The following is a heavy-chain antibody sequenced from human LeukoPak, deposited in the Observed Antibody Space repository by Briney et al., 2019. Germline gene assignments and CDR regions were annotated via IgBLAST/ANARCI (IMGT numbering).Heavy chain of an antibody. V-gene: IGHV4-30-4*01. CDR2: IYYSGST. J-gene: IGHJ4*02. Sequence: SQTLSLTCTVSGGSISSGDYYWSWIRQPPGKGLEWIGYIYYSGSTYYNPSLKSRVTISVDTSKNQFSLKLSSVTAADTAVYYCARASYYYGSGSHDYWGQGTLVTVSS. D-gene: IGHD3-10*01. CDR1: GGSISSGDYY. CDR3: ARASYYYGSGSHDY.